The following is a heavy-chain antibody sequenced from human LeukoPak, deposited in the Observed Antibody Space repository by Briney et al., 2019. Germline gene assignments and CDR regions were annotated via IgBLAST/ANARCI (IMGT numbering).Heavy chain of an antibody. J-gene: IGHJ4*02. Sequence: GGSLRLSCAASGFTFSSYAMSWVRQAPGKGLEWVAAISNSGGDTFYSDSGKGRFTIARDNSKDILYLHINSPRTEDTAVYYCAGEPRGSDCRFDYWGQGTLVTVSS. CDR3: AGEPRGSDCRFDY. CDR2: ISNSGGDT. CDR1: GFTFSSYA. D-gene: IGHD2-21*02. V-gene: IGHV3-23*01.